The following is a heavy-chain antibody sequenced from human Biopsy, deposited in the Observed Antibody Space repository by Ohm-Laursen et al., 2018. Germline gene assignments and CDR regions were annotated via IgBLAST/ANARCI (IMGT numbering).Heavy chain of an antibody. J-gene: IGHJ4*02. D-gene: IGHD1-7*01. CDR3: ARGPKRLTGTSYFED. CDR2: LYTSGDT. Sequence: SDTLSLTCTVSSGLISNYYWSWIRQPAGKGLEWIGRLYTSGDTNYNPSLKSRISVSEDTSKNQFSLRLTSVTAADTAVYYCARGPKRLTGTSYFEDWGRGILVTVSS. CDR1: SGLISNYY. V-gene: IGHV4-4*07.